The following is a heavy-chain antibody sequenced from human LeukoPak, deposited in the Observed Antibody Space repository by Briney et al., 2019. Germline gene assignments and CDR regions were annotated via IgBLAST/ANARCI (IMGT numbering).Heavy chain of an antibody. J-gene: IGHJ4*02. CDR1: GFTFSSYE. V-gene: IGHV3-48*03. CDR2: ISSSGSTI. CDR3: ARVPYYYDSSGYWGGFDY. D-gene: IGHD3-22*01. Sequence: GGSLRLSCAASGFTFSSYEMNWVRQAPGKGLEWVSYISSSGSTIYYADSVKGRFTISRDNAKNSLYLQMNNLRAEDTAVYYCARVPYYYDSSGYWGGFDYWGQGTLVTVSS.